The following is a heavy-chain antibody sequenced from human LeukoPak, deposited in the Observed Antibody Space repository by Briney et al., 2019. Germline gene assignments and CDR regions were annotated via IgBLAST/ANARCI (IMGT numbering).Heavy chain of an antibody. CDR1: GFTFSSYS. D-gene: IGHD4-17*01. CDR3: AKIDDDYGYEGYYFDY. J-gene: IGHJ4*02. CDR2: ISSSSSYI. V-gene: IGHV3-21*04. Sequence: GGSLRLSCAASGFTFSSYSMNWVRQAPGKGLEWVSSISSSSSYIYYADSVKGRFTISRDNSKNTLYLQMNSLRAEDTAVYYCAKIDDDYGYEGYYFDYWGQGTLVTVSS.